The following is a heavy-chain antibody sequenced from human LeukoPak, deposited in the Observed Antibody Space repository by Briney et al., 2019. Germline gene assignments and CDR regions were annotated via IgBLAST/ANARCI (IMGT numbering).Heavy chain of an antibody. J-gene: IGHJ4*02. D-gene: IGHD1-26*01. CDR1: GFTFSSYE. CDR2: ISGSGIPI. V-gene: IGHV3-48*03. CDR3: ARGLIVRIDH. Sequence: PGGSLRLSCAVSGFTFSSYEMNWVRQAPGKGLEWVSYISGSGIPIYYADSVKGRFTISRDNAKNSLFLQMSSLGAEDTAVYYCARGLIVRIDHWGQGTLVTVSS.